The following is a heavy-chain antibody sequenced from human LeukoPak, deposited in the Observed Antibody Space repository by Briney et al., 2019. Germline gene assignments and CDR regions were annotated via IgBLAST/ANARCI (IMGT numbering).Heavy chain of an antibody. Sequence: SETLSLTCAVYGGSFSGYYWSWLRQPPGKGLEWIGKINHSGSTNYNPSLTSRVTISVDTSKNQFSLKLSSVTAADTAVYYCARGLSNSRRTLLGLDYWGQGTLVTVSS. D-gene: IGHD3-16*01. J-gene: IGHJ4*02. CDR3: ARGLSNSRRTLLGLDY. V-gene: IGHV4-34*01. CDR1: GGSFSGYY. CDR2: INHSGST.